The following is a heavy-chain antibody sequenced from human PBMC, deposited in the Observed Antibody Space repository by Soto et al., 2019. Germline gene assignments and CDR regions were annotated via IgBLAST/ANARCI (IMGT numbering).Heavy chain of an antibody. CDR2: ISAYNGDT. CDR3: ASHPVSGSLHFAS. D-gene: IGHD1-26*01. J-gene: IGHJ4*02. V-gene: IGHV1-18*04. Sequence: ASVKVSCKASGYTFNTYGVSWVRQAPGQGLEWMGRISAYNGDTNYAQKLQGRLTMTTDTSTRKAYMELRSLRSDDTAVYYCASHPVSGSLHFASWGQGTLVTVSS. CDR1: GYTFNTYG.